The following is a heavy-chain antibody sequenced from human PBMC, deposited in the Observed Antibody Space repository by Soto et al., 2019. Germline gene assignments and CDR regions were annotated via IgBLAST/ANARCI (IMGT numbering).Heavy chain of an antibody. CDR2: ISGRGGST. D-gene: IGHD5-12*01. CDR3: AKDYDSGYDLYWFDP. Sequence: EVQLLESGGGLVQPGGSLRLSCAASGFTFSSYAISWVRQSPGKGLERVSAISGRGGSTYYADSVKGRFTISRDNSKNTLYLQMNSLSAEDTAVYYCAKDYDSGYDLYWFDPWGQGTLVTVSS. CDR1: GFTFSSYA. V-gene: IGHV3-23*01. J-gene: IGHJ5*02.